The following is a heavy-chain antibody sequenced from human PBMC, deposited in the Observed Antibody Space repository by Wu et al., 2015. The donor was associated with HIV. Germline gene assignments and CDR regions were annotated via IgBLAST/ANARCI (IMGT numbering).Heavy chain of an antibody. D-gene: IGHD1-1*01. V-gene: IGHV1-69-2*01. CDR3: ATISRRRRQLGPMAFDI. CDR1: GYTFTDYY. CDR2: VDPEDGET. Sequence: EVQLVQSGAEVKKPGATVKISCKVSGYTFTDYYMHWVQQAPGKGLEWMGLVDPEDGETIYAEKFQGRVTITADTSTDTAYMELSSLRSEDTAVYYCATISRRRRQLGPMAFDIWGQGTMVTVSS. J-gene: IGHJ3*02.